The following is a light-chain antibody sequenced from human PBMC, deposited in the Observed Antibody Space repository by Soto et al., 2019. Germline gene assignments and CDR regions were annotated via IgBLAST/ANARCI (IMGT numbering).Light chain of an antibody. CDR1: RGINNY. CDR3: QQYINHPYT. V-gene: IGKV1-16*01. Sequence: DIQMTQSPSSLSASVGDTVTITCRASRGINNYLAWFQQRPGKAPRSRIYAASSLQSGVTWRFSGSGSGTDFTLTITNLQPEDFATYYCQQYINHPYTFGQGTTLGIK. J-gene: IGKJ2*01. CDR2: AAS.